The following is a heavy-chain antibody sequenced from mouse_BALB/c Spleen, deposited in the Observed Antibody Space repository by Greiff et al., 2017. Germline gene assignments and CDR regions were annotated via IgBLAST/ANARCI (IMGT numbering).Heavy chain of an antibody. J-gene: IGHJ2*01. V-gene: IGHV5-17*02. CDR1: GFTFSSFG. CDR2: ISSGSSTI. Sequence: EVKLVESGGGLVQPGGSRKLSCAASGFTFSSFGMHWVRQAPEKGLEWVAYISSGSSTIYYADTVKGRFTISRDNPKNTLFLQMTSLRSEDTAMYYCARLAPLYYFDDWGQGTTLTVSS. CDR3: ARLAPLYYFDD.